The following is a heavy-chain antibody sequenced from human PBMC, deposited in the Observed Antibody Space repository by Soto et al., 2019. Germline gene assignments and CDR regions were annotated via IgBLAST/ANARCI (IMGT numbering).Heavy chain of an antibody. CDR3: ARDSRGSFGDLDH. V-gene: IGHV3-33*01. CDR2: IWYDGSNK. CDR1: GFTFSSYG. D-gene: IGHD3-10*01. Sequence: GGSLRLSCAASGFTFSSYGMHWVRQAPGKGLEWVAVIWYDGSNKYYADSVKGRFTISRDNSKNTLYLQMNSLRAEDTAVYYCARDSRGSFGDLDHWGQGTLVTVSS. J-gene: IGHJ4*02.